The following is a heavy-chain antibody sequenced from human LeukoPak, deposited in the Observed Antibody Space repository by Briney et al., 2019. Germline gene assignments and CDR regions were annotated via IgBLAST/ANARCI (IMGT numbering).Heavy chain of an antibody. CDR1: GGSISSGSYY. CDR3: ARSPAGALHDY. Sequence: SQTLSLTCTVSGGSISSGSYYWSWIRQPAGKGLEWIGRIYTSGSTNYNPSLKSRVTMSVDTSKNQFSLKLSSVTAADTAVYYCARSPAGALHDYWGQGTLVTVSS. J-gene: IGHJ4*02. V-gene: IGHV4-61*02. D-gene: IGHD1-26*01. CDR2: IYTSGST.